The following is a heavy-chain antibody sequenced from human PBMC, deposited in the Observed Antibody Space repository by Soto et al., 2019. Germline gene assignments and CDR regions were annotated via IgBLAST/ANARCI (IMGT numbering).Heavy chain of an antibody. CDR3: AREPLAHSYFDL. J-gene: IGHJ4*02. Sequence: SETLSLTCTVSGGSISAYYWSWIRQPAGKGLEWIGRMYNSERTNYNPSLKSRVTMSMDTSKNQFSLKLTSVTAADTAVYFCAREPLAHSYFDLWGQGTLVT. CDR1: GGSISAYY. CDR2: MYNSERT. V-gene: IGHV4-4*07.